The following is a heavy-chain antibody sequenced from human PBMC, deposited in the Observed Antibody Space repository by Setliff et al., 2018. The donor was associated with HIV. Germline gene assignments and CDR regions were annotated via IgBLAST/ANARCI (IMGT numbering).Heavy chain of an antibody. CDR2: IYHSGST. CDR1: GYSISSGYY. Sequence: SETLSLTCAVSGYSISSGYYWGWIRQPPGKGLEWIGSIYHSGSTYYNPSLKSRVTISVDTSKNQFSLKLNSVTAADTAVYYCARVRGSSGWYVFDYWGQGTLVTVSS. J-gene: IGHJ4*02. D-gene: IGHD6-19*01. CDR3: ARVRGSSGWYVFDY. V-gene: IGHV4-38-2*01.